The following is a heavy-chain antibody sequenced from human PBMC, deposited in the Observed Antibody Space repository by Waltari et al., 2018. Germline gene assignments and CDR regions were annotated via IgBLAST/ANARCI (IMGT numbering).Heavy chain of an antibody. CDR1: GYAITSGYY. Sequence: QVQLQESGPGLVKPSETLSLTCAVSGYAITSGYYWGWIRQPPGKGLEWIGSIYHSGKTYSNPSLKSRVTISVDTSNKQFSLKLSSVAAADTAVYYCATMSPAVDYWGQGTLVTVSS. V-gene: IGHV4-38-2*01. J-gene: IGHJ4*02. CDR3: ATMSPAVDY. CDR2: IYHSGKT.